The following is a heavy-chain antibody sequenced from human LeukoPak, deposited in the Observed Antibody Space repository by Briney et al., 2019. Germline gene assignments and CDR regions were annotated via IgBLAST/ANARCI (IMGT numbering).Heavy chain of an antibody. D-gene: IGHD6-13*01. CDR2: IHHSGTS. J-gene: IGHJ5*02. V-gene: IGHV4-4*02. Sequence: PSGTLSLTCAVSGAFISSGDWWSWVRQPPGKGLEWTGEIHHSGTSIYNPSLTSRVTISADKYKNQFSLKVTSVTAADTAVYYCASLMGSGSWYSWFDPWGQGTLVTVSS. CDR1: GAFISSGDW. CDR3: ASLMGSGSWYSWFDP.